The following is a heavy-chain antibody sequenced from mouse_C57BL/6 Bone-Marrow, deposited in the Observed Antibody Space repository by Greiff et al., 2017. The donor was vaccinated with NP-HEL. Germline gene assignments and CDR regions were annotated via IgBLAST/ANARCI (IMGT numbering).Heavy chain of an antibody. D-gene: IGHD1-1*01. V-gene: IGHV1-78*01. CDR3: TRWVIYYYGSSKYYYAMDY. J-gene: IGHJ4*01. CDR2: IYPRDGST. Sequence: QVQLQQSDAELVKPGASVKISCKVSGYTFTDHTIHWMKQRPEQGLEWIGYIYPRDGSTKYNEKFKGKATLTAAKSSSTAYMQLNSLTSEDSAVYFCTRWVIYYYGSSKYYYAMDYWGQGTTVSVSS. CDR1: GYTFTDHT.